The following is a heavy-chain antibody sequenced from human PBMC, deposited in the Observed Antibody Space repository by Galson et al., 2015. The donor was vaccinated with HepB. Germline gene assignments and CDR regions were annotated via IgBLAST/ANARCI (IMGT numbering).Heavy chain of an antibody. CDR1: GFTFSSYS. CDR2: ISSSSTI. Sequence: SLRLSCAASGFTFSSYSMNWVRQAPGKGLEWVSYISSSSTIYYADSVKGRFTISRDNAKNSLYLQMNSLRDEDTAVYYCAREGYYYYYGMDVWGQGTTVTVSS. CDR3: AREGYYYYYGMDV. J-gene: IGHJ6*02. V-gene: IGHV3-48*02.